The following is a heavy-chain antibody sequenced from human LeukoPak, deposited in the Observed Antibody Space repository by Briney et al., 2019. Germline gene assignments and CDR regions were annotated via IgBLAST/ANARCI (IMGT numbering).Heavy chain of an antibody. Sequence: ASVKVSCKASGYTFTGYYMHWVRQAPGQGLEWMGWINPNSGGTNYAQKFQGRVTMTRDTSISTAYMELSRLRSDDTAVYYCARDRLLSSSWYQPIFDAIDIWGQGTMVTVSS. CDR1: GYTFTGYY. V-gene: IGHV1-2*02. D-gene: IGHD6-13*01. J-gene: IGHJ3*02. CDR3: ARDRLLSSSWYQPIFDAIDI. CDR2: INPNSGGT.